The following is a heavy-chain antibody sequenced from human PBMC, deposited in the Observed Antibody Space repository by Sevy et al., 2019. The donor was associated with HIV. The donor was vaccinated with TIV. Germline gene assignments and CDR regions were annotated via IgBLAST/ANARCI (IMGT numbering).Heavy chain of an antibody. CDR2: IYWDDDK. Sequence: SGPTLVKPTQTLTLTCTFSGFSLSTSGVGVGWIRQPPGKALEWLALIYWDDDKRYSPSLKSRLTITKDTSKNQVVLTMTNMDPVDTATYYCALYYDFWSGPEPANAFDIWGQGTMVTVSS. D-gene: IGHD3-3*01. CDR3: ALYYDFWSGPEPANAFDI. CDR1: GFSLSTSGVG. V-gene: IGHV2-5*02. J-gene: IGHJ3*02.